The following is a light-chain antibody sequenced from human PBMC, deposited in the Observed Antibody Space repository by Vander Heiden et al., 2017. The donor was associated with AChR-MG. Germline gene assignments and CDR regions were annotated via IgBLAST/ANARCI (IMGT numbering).Light chain of an antibody. Sequence: QSALTQPRSVSGSPGQSVTISCTGTSSDVGGYNYVPWYQQHPGKAPKLMIYDGSKRPSGVPDRFSGSKSGNTASLTIAGLQAEDEADYYCCSYAGSYVFGTGTKVTVL. CDR3: CSYAGSYV. J-gene: IGLJ1*01. CDR1: SSDVGGYNY. V-gene: IGLV2-11*01. CDR2: DGS.